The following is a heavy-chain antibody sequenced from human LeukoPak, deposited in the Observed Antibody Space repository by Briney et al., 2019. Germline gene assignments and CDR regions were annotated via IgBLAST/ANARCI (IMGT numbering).Heavy chain of an antibody. J-gene: IGHJ4*02. Sequence: ASVKVSCKASGYTFTSYYMHWVRQAPGQGLEWMGIINPSGGSTSYAQKFQGRVTMTRDTSTGTVYMELSSLRSEDMAVYYCATGRGSYYEDWGQGTLVTVSS. V-gene: IGHV1-46*03. CDR2: INPSGGST. D-gene: IGHD1-26*01. CDR1: GYTFTSYY. CDR3: ATGRGSYYED.